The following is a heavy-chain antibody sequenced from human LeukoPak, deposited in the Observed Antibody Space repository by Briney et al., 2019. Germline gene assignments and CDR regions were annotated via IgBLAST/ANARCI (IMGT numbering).Heavy chain of an antibody. D-gene: IGHD3-22*01. CDR1: GYIFTGYY. CDR3: ARVDDRGHYYDSNGPRKLFDY. J-gene: IGHJ4*02. V-gene: IGHV1-2*02. CDR2: INPDSGGT. Sequence: ASVKVSCKASGYIFTGYYMHWVRQAPGQGLEWMGWINPDSGGTNYAQKFQGRVSMTRDTSIRTAYMELSRLRSDDTAVYYCARVDDRGHYYDSNGPRKLFDYWGQGTLVTVSS.